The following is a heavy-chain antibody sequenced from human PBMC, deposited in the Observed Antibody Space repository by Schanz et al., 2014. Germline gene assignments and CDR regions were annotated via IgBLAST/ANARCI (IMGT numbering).Heavy chain of an antibody. CDR2: INSVGSNT. D-gene: IGHD1-1*01. CDR1: GFTFSSHW. J-gene: IGHJ4*02. Sequence: VQLVDSGGGLVKPGGSLRLSCAASGFTFSSHWMHWVRQDPGKGLVWVARINSVGSNTDYADSVTGRFTISRDNAKNTLYLQMNTLRAENTARYYCARDRRNADLDYWGQGTLVTVSS. CDR3: ARDRRNADLDY. V-gene: IGHV3-74*01.